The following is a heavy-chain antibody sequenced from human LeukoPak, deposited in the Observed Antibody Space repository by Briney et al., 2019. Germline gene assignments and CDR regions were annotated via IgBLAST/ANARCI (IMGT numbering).Heavy chain of an antibody. CDR2: IKEDGSAE. V-gene: IGHV3-7*01. J-gene: IGHJ4*02. D-gene: IGHD3-22*01. CDR1: GFSFSDYW. CDR3: ARARSGYYFDY. Sequence: GGSLRLSCVASGFSFSDYWMSWVRQAPGKGLEWVANIKEDGSAEYYVDSVEGRFTISRDNAKNSLYLQMSSLRAEDTAVYYCARARSGYYFDYWGQGTLVTVSS.